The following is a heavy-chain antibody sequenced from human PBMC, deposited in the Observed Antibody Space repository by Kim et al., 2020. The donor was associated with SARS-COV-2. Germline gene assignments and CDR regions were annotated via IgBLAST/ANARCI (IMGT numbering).Heavy chain of an antibody. V-gene: IGHV3-73*01. CDR1: GFTFSGSA. Sequence: GGSLRLSCAASGFTFSGSAMHWVRQASGKGLEWVGRIRSKANSYATAYAASVKGRFTISRDDSKNTAYLQMNSLKTEDTAVYYCTRHETVTTPRGYYYMDGWGKGTTVTVSS. D-gene: IGHD4-4*01. CDR3: TRHETVTTPRGYYYMDG. CDR2: IRSKANSYAT. J-gene: IGHJ6*03.